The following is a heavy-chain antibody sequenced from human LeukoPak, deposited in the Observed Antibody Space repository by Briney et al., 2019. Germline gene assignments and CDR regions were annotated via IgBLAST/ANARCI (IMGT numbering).Heavy chain of an antibody. Sequence: GGSLRLSCAASGFIVSSNSMTWVRQAPGKGLEWVSVIHTAGNTYYADSVKGRFTISRDNSENTLYLQMNSLRAEDTAVYYCARPQFLEWLLSPFDYWGQGTLVTVSS. CDR3: ARPQFLEWLLSPFDY. V-gene: IGHV3-53*05. CDR2: IHTAGNT. D-gene: IGHD3-3*01. J-gene: IGHJ4*02. CDR1: GFIVSSNS.